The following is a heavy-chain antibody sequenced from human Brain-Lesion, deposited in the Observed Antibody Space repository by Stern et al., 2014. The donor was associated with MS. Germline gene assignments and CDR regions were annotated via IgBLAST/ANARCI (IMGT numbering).Heavy chain of an antibody. CDR2: VYYTGST. V-gene: IGHV4-39*01. CDR1: GGSITSSSYY. CDR3: VRPDIMGTIWN. J-gene: IGHJ4*02. Sequence: QVQLVESGPGLVKPSETLSLTCTVSGGSITSSSYYWGWIRQPPGRGLEYIGTVYYTGSTFSDPSLKSRVPIPVDTSKNQVALKLTSVTAADTAVYYCVRPDIMGTIWNWGQGTLVTVSS. D-gene: IGHD1-26*01.